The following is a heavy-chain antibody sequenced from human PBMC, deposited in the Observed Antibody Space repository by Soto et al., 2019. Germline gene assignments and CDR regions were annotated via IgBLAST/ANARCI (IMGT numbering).Heavy chain of an antibody. D-gene: IGHD3-16*01. J-gene: IGHJ4*02. CDR3: ARDPWAADY. V-gene: IGHV3-21*01. Sequence: GGSLRLSCAASGFTFSSYSMNWVRQAPGKGLEWVSSIGSSSSYIYYADSVKGRFTISRDNSKNTVNLQMNSLRAEDTAVYYCARDPWAADYWGQGTLVTVSS. CDR1: GFTFSSYS. CDR2: IGSSSSYI.